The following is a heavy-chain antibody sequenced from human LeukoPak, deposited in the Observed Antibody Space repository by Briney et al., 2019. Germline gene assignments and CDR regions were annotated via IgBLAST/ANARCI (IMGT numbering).Heavy chain of an antibody. V-gene: IGHV3-23*01. D-gene: IGHD2-15*01. CDR2: LNEDGGYT. CDR1: GFTFRRYA. J-gene: IGHJ4*02. Sequence: GGSLRLSCAASGFTFRRYAMSWVRQAPGKGLAWVSGLNEDGGYTYYADSVKGRFTISRDNSENTLYLQMNRLRAEDTAIYYCVRDFSYSGGSCPLFDKWGQGTLVTVSS. CDR3: VRDFSYSGGSCPLFDK.